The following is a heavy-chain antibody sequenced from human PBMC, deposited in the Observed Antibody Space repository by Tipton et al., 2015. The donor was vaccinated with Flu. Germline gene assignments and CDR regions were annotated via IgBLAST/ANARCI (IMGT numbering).Heavy chain of an antibody. V-gene: IGHV4-38-2*02. J-gene: IGHJ3*02. D-gene: IGHD3-3*01. CDR2: IYHSGST. Sequence: TLSLTCTVSGGSISSGYYWGWIRQPPGKGLEWIGSIYHSGSTYYNPSLKSRVTISVDTSKNQFSLKLSSVTAADTAVYYCARDHPYDFWSGYAFDIWGQGTMVTVSS. CDR3: ARDHPYDFWSGYAFDI. CDR1: GGSISSGYY.